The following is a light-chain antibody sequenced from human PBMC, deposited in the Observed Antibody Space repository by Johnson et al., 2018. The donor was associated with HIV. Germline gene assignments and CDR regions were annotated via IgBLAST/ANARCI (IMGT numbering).Light chain of an antibody. V-gene: IGLV1-51*01. CDR1: SSNVGSSF. CDR2: DNN. Sequence: QPVLTQPPSVSAAPGQTVTISCSGSSSNVGSSFVSWYRQVPGTAPKLLIYDNNKRPSGIPGRFSGSKSGPSATLGITGLQTGDEADYYCGTWDSSLTSYVFGAGTKVTGL. J-gene: IGLJ1*01. CDR3: GTWDSSLTSYV.